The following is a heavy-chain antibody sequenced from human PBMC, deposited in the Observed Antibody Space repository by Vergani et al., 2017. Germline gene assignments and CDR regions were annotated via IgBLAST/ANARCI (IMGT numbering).Heavy chain of an antibody. CDR3: ARAAHDYGGNPLGY. J-gene: IGHJ4*02. CDR2: IIPILGIA. D-gene: IGHD4-23*01. Sequence: QVQLVQSGAEVKKPGSSVKVSCKASGGTFSSYTISWVRQAPGQGLEWMGRIIPILGIANYAQKFQGRVTITADKSTSTAYMELSSLRSEATAVYYWARAAHDYGGNPLGYWGQGTLVTVSA. CDR1: GGTFSSYT. V-gene: IGHV1-69*02.